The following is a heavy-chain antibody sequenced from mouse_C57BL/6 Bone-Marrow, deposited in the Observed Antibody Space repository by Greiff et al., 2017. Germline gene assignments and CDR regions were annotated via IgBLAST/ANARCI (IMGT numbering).Heavy chain of an antibody. Sequence: VQLQQPGAELVKPGASVKLSCKASGYTFTSYWMQWVKQRPGQGLEWIGEIDPSDSYTNYNQKFKGKATLTVDTSSSTAYMQLSSLTSEDSAVYYCAIEGYPFYYWGQGTTLTVSP. CDR2: IDPSDSYT. V-gene: IGHV1-50*01. J-gene: IGHJ2*01. CDR1: GYTFTSYW. CDR3: AIEGYPFYY.